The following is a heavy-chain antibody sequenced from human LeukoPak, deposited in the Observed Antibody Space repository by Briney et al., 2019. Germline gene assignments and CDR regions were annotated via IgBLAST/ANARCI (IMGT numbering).Heavy chain of an antibody. J-gene: IGHJ4*02. Sequence: GGSLRLSCAASAFTFRSYGMHRVRQAPGKGLEWVAAISYDGTNKYYADSVKGRFTISRDNSKNTLDLQMNSLRAEDTAVYYCASDYGDYGGTYGFDSWGQGTLVTVSS. CDR1: AFTFRSYG. CDR2: ISYDGTNK. D-gene: IGHD4-17*01. CDR3: ASDYGDYGGTYGFDS. V-gene: IGHV3-30*03.